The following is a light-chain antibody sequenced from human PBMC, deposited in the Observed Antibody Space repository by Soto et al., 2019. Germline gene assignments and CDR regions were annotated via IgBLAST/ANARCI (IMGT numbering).Light chain of an antibody. Sequence: EIVMTQSPATLYVSPWERATLSCRASQSVSSNLAWYQQKPGQATRLLIYGASTRATGIPARFSGSGSGTEFTLTISSLQSEDFAVYYWQQYNNWTPYTFGQGNKLEIK. CDR1: QSVSSN. CDR3: QQYNNWTPYT. J-gene: IGKJ2*01. CDR2: GAS. V-gene: IGKV3-15*01.